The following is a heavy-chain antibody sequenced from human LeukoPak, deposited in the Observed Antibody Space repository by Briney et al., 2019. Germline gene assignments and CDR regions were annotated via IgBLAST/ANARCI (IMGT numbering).Heavy chain of an antibody. J-gene: IGHJ5*02. V-gene: IGHV3-30*02. Sequence: GGSLRLSCAASGFTFSSYGMHWVRQAPGKGLEWVAFIRYDGSNEFYVDSVKGRSTISRDNSMNTLNLQMSSLKPEDTAVYYCARSVAGITWFDPWGQGTLVTVSS. CDR2: IRYDGSNE. CDR1: GFTFSSYG. D-gene: IGHD6-19*01. CDR3: ARSVAGITWFDP.